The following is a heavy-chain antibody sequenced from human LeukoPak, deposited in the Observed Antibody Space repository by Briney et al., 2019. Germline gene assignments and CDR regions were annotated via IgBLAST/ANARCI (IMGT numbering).Heavy chain of an antibody. CDR2: ISGSGGST. J-gene: IGHJ4*02. Sequence: GGSLRLSCAASGFTVSSYGMSWVRQAPGKGLEWVSAISGSGGSTYYADSVKGRFTISRDNSKNTLYLQMNSLRAEDTAVYYCAKDHWFGESTTTPLDYWGQGTLVTVSS. D-gene: IGHD3-10*01. CDR3: AKDHWFGESTTTPLDY. V-gene: IGHV3-23*01. CDR1: GFTVSSYG.